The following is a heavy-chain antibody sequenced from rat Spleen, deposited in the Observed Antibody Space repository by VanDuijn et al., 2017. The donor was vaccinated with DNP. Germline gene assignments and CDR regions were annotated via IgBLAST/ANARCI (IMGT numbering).Heavy chain of an antibody. V-gene: IGHV5S13*01. D-gene: IGHD1-9*01. CDR3: ASHTYYGYDYFVY. CDR2: IGTDDTNT. Sequence: EVQLVESGGGLVQPGRSLKLSCAASGFTFSNYGMAWVRQAPTKGLEWVASIGTDDTNTDFRDSVKDRFTISRDNAKNTKYLQMDSLRSEDTATYYCASHTYYGYDYFVYWGQGVMVTVSS. J-gene: IGHJ2*01. CDR1: GFTFSNYG.